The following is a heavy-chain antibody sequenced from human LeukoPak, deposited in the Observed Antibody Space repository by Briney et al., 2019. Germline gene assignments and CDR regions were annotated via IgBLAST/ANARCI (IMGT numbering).Heavy chain of an antibody. CDR1: GYTFTSYG. V-gene: IGHV1-18*01. Sequence: GASVTVSCTASGYTFTSYGITWVRQAPGQGLEWMGWISAHNGKTNYAQKFQGRVTMTTDTSTSTAYMELRSLRSDDTAVYYCARGDVVVSAAVRFDPWGQGTLVTVSS. J-gene: IGHJ5*02. CDR3: ARGDVVVSAAVRFDP. CDR2: ISAHNGKT. D-gene: IGHD2-2*01.